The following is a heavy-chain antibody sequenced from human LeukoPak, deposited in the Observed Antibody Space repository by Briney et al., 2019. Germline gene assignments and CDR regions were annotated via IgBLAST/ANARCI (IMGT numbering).Heavy chain of an antibody. CDR2: IYYSGST. V-gene: IGHV4-38-2*02. Sequence: SETLSLTCTVSGYSISSGYYWGWIRQPPGKGLEWIGYIYYSGSTNYNPSLKSRVTISVDTSKNQFSLKLSSVTAADTAVYYCARHPTFGDFDYWGQGTLVTVSS. CDR3: ARHPTFGDFDY. J-gene: IGHJ4*02. CDR1: GYSISSGYY. D-gene: IGHD3-10*01.